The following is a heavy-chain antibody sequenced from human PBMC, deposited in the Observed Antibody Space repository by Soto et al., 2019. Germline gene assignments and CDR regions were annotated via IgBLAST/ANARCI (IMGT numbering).Heavy chain of an antibody. D-gene: IGHD6-19*01. Sequence: SLRLSCAGSEFTFSNYAMGWVRQAPGKGLEWVSGIGGGGGRPYYADSVKGRFTISRDNSKNTLYLQMNSLRAGDTAVYYCAKTAEAVAGTVYDYWGQGTLVTVSS. J-gene: IGHJ4*02. CDR1: EFTFSNYA. CDR3: AKTAEAVAGTVYDY. CDR2: IGGGGGRP. V-gene: IGHV3-23*01.